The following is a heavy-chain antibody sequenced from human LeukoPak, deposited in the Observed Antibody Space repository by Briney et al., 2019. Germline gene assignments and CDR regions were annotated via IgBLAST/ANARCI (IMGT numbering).Heavy chain of an antibody. D-gene: IGHD2-15*01. Sequence: GGSLRLSCSASGFTFSRYIMHWVRQAPGKGLEYVSAISSDGTTTYYADSVKGRFTISRDNAKNSLDLQMNSLRVDDTAVYYCARDIIRGYLDQWGQGTLVTVSS. V-gene: IGHV3-64*04. J-gene: IGHJ4*02. CDR3: ARDIIRGYLDQ. CDR1: GFTFSRYI. CDR2: ISSDGTTT.